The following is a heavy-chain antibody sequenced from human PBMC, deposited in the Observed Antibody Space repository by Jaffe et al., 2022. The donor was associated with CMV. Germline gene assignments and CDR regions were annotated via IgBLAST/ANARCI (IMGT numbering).Heavy chain of an antibody. CDR3: ARVGQFWGEEGLVDRTHMDV. J-gene: IGHJ6*03. CDR1: GYTFTSYA. D-gene: IGHD3-16*01. V-gene: IGHV1-3*01. CDR2: INAGNGNT. Sequence: QVQLVQSGAEVKKPGASVKVSCKASGYTFTSYAMHWVRQAPGQRLEWMGWINAGNGNTKYSQKFQGRVTITRDTSASTAYMELSSLRSEDTAVYYCARVGQFWGEEGLVDRTHMDVWGKGTTVTVSS.